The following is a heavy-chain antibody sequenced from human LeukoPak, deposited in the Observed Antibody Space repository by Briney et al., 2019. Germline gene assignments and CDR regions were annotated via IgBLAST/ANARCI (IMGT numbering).Heavy chain of an antibody. D-gene: IGHD3-22*01. J-gene: IGHJ3*02. CDR1: GFTFSSYA. CDR3: ARDTIPNYDSSGYYPNDAFDI. V-gene: IGHV3-23*01. CDR2: ISGSGYST. Sequence: GGSLRLSCAASGFTFSSYAMSWVRQAPGKGLEWVSAISGSGYSTYYADSVKGRFAISRDNPKNTLYLQMNSLRAEDTAVYYCARDTIPNYDSSGYYPNDAFDIWGQGTMVTVSS.